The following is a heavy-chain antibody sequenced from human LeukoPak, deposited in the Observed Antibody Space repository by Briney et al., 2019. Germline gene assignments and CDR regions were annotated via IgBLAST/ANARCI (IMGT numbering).Heavy chain of an antibody. V-gene: IGHV4-61*08. D-gene: IGHD3-10*01. CDR2: IYYSGST. J-gene: IGHJ6*02. CDR3: ARVLYYYGSGSYPDDYYYGMDV. CDR1: GGSISSGDYY. Sequence: PSQTLSLTCTVSGGSISSGDYYWSWIRQPPGKGLEWIGYIYYSGSTNYNPSLKSRVTISVDTSKNQFSLKLSSVTAADTAVYYCARVLYYYGSGSYPDDYYYGMDVWGQGTTVTVSS.